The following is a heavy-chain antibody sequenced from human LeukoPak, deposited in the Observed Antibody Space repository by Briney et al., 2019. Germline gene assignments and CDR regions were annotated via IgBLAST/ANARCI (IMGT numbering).Heavy chain of an antibody. V-gene: IGHV1-2*02. CDR1: GYTFTGYY. J-gene: IGHJ5*02. D-gene: IGHD2-8*01. CDR3: AREGVGGGNWFDP. Sequence: ASVKASCTASGYTFTGYYIHWLRQAPGQGLEWMGWINPNSGGTNYAQKFQGRVTMTRDTSISTAYMELSSRRSDDTAVYYCAREGVGGGNWFDPWGQGTLVTVSS. CDR2: INPNSGGT.